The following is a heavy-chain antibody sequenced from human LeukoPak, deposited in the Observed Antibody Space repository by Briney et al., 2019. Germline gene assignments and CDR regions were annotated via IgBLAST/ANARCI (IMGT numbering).Heavy chain of an antibody. CDR2: IYTSGST. J-gene: IGHJ4*02. D-gene: IGHD1-26*01. CDR1: GGSIRSYY. CDR3: VGGTYYGGDY. Sequence: SETLSLTCTVSGGSIRSYYWNWIRQPAGQGLEYIGRIYTSGSTNYNPSLKTRVTMSVDTSTNQFSLKESSVTAADTAVYYCVGGTYYGGDYWGQG. V-gene: IGHV4-4*07.